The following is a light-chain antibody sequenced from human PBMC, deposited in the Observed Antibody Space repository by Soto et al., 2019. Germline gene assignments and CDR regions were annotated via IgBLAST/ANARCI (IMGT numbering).Light chain of an antibody. CDR2: DVS. V-gene: IGLV2-14*01. CDR3: SSYSSSGTLVM. CDR1: ISNVGDYNY. Sequence: QSVLTQPASVSGWPGQTITISCTGTISNVGDYNYVSWYQQHPGKAPKLMIFDVSNRPSGLSDRFSGSKSGNTASLTISGLQAEDEADYYCSSYSSSGTLVMFGGGTTLTVL. J-gene: IGLJ3*02.